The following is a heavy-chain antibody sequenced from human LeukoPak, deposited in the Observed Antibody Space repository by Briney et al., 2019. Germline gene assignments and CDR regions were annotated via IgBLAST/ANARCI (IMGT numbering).Heavy chain of an antibody. Sequence: GASVKVSCKASGGTFSSYAISWVRQAPGQGLEWMGRIIPILGIANYAQKFQGRVTITADKSTSTAYMELSSLRSEDTAVYYCASATPRYGDYVIGYWGQGTLVTVSS. V-gene: IGHV1-69*04. CDR3: ASATPRYGDYVIGY. D-gene: IGHD4-17*01. CDR2: IIPILGIA. J-gene: IGHJ4*02. CDR1: GGTFSSYA.